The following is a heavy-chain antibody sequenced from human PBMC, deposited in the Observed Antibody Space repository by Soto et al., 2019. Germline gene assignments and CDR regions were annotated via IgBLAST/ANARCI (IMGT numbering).Heavy chain of an antibody. CDR3: AKPGYLWFGDLRGAFDI. V-gene: IGHV3-23*01. Sequence: GGSLRLSCAASGFTFSSYAMSWVRQAPGKGLEWVSAISGSGGSTYFADSVKGRFTISRDNSKNTLYLQMNSLRAEDTAVYYCAKPGYLWFGDLRGAFDIWGQGTMVTVSS. D-gene: IGHD3-10*01. CDR2: ISGSGGST. J-gene: IGHJ3*02. CDR1: GFTFSSYA.